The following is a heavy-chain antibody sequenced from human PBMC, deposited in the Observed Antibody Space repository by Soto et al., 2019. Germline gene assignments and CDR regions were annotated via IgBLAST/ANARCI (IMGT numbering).Heavy chain of an antibody. Sequence: GGSLRLSCAASGLSFSTSGMSWVRQPPGKGLEWVSSISNHGYTTYYTDSVKGRFSTSRDNSRDTLYLQMNSLRAEDTAVYYCARGAQTSPIDYWGQGTLVTVSS. CDR1: GLSFSTSG. J-gene: IGHJ4*02. CDR3: ARGAQTSPIDY. D-gene: IGHD2-2*01. V-gene: IGHV3-23*01. CDR2: ISNHGYTT.